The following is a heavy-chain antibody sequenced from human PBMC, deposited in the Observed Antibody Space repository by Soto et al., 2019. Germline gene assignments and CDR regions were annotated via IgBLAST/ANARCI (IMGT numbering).Heavy chain of an antibody. D-gene: IGHD1-26*01. V-gene: IGHV3-33*01. Sequence: QVQLVESGGGVVQPGRSLRLSCVASGFTFSSYGMHWVRQTPGKGLEWVAITWYDESKKYYADSVKGRFTISRDNSKNTLYLQMNSLRVEDTAVYYCARSGDYWGYFDSWGQGSLVTVSS. J-gene: IGHJ4*02. CDR2: TWYDESKK. CDR3: ARSGDYWGYFDS. CDR1: GFTFSSYG.